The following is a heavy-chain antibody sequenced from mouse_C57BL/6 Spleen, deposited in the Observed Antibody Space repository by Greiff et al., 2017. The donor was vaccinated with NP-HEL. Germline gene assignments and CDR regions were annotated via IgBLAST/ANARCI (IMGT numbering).Heavy chain of an antibody. CDR3: ARPTTVVAGFDY. CDR1: GYAFSSSW. J-gene: IGHJ2*01. CDR2: IYPGDGDT. D-gene: IGHD1-1*01. V-gene: IGHV1-82*01. Sequence: VKLQQSGPELVKPGASVKISCKASGYAFSSSWMNWVKQRPGKGLEWIGRIYPGDGDTNYNGKFKGKATLTADKSSSTAYMQLSSLTSEDSAVYFCARPTTVVAGFDYWGQGTTLTVSS.